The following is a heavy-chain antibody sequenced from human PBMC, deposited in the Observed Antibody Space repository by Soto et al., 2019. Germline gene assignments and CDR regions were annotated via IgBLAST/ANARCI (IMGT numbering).Heavy chain of an antibody. Sequence: GESLKISCKGSGYSFTSYWIGWVRQMPGKGLEWMGIIYPGDSDTRYRPPFQGQVTISADKSISTAYLQWSSLKASDTAMYYCARHTDYYDSSGYDYALDYWGQGTLVTVSS. J-gene: IGHJ4*02. D-gene: IGHD3-22*01. CDR2: IYPGDSDT. CDR3: ARHTDYYDSSGYDYALDY. CDR1: GYSFTSYW. V-gene: IGHV5-51*01.